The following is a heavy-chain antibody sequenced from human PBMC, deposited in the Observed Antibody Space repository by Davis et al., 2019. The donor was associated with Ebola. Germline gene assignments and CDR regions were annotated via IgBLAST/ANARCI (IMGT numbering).Heavy chain of an antibody. CDR1: GYTFTNYG. J-gene: IGHJ4*02. CDR2: INPHNGNT. Sequence: AASVKVSCKASGYTFTNYGITWVRQAPGQGLEWMGWINPHNGNTNYAQNVQGRVIMTSDTATTTAYMEVGSLRSDDTAVYYCATNGGYDSSPLFDYWGQGTLVTVSS. V-gene: IGHV1-18*04. D-gene: IGHD3-22*01. CDR3: ATNGGYDSSPLFDY.